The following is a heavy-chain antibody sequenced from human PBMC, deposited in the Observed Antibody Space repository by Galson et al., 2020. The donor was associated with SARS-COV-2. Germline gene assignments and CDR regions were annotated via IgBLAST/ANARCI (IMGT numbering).Heavy chain of an antibody. V-gene: IGHV1-24*01. CDR3: ATAPGIVAAGTGWFDP. CDR1: GYTLTELS. Sequence: ASVKVSCKVSGYTLTELSMHWVRQAPGKGLEWMGGFDPEDGETIYAQKFQGRVTMTEDTSTDTAYMELSSLRSEDTAVYYCATAPGIVAAGTGWFDPWGQGTLVTVSS. CDR2: FDPEDGET. J-gene: IGHJ5*02. D-gene: IGHD6-13*01.